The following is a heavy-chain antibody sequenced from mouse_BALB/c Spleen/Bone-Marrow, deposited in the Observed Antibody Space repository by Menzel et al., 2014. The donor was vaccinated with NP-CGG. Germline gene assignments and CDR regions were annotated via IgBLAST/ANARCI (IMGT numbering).Heavy chain of an antibody. CDR2: IFPGAGTT. CDR1: GYTFTSYW. CDR3: ASRDSSGYVPDY. J-gene: IGHJ2*01. D-gene: IGHD3-2*01. Sequence: VQLQQSGAELVKPGASVKLSCKTSGYTFTSYWIQWAKQRPGQGLGWIGEIFPGAGTTYYNEKFKGKATLTIDTSSSTAYMQLSSLTSEDSAVYFCASRDSSGYVPDYWGQGTTLTVSS. V-gene: IGHV1S132*01.